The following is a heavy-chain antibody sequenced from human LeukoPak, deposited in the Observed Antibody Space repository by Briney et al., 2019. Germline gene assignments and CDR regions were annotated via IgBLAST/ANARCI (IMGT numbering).Heavy chain of an antibody. V-gene: IGHV3-48*03. J-gene: IGHJ6*04. CDR2: ISSSGSTI. D-gene: IGHD4-17*01. CDR3: ARGYGDYRRYYYYGMDV. CDR1: GFTFSSYE. Sequence: GGSLRLSCAASGFTFSSYEMNWVRQAPGKGLEWVSYISSSGSTIYYADSVKGRFTSSRDNAKNSLYLQMNSLRAEDTAVYYCARGYGDYRRYYYYGMDVWGKGTTVTVSS.